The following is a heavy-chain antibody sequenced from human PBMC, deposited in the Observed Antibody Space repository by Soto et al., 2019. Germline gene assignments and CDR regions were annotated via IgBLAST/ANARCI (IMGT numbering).Heavy chain of an antibody. CDR3: ARGRLILDSASPPFDP. V-gene: IGHV4-31*03. CDR2: IYFSGST. D-gene: IGHD3-10*01. J-gene: IGHJ5*02. CDR1: GESINNGAYY. Sequence: QVQLQESGPGLVRPSQTLSLSCSVSGESINNGAYYWNWISQHPDKRLEWLGYIYFSGSTFYAPSRRSRVTITADTPKNRFSVKLNSVTVSDTALYYCARGRLILDSASPPFDPWGPGIQVTVS.